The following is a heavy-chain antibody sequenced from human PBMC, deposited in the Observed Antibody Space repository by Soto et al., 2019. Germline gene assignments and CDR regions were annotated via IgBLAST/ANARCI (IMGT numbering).Heavy chain of an antibody. D-gene: IGHD3-22*01. CDR1: GYTFTSYG. CDR3: ARDSPYDSSGYYEVYYYYYGMDV. CDR2: ISAYNGNT. Sequence: GASVKVSCKASGYTFTSYGISWVRQAPGQGLEWMGWISAYNGNTNYAHKLQGRVTMTTDTSTSTAYMELRSLRSDDTAVYYCARDSPYDSSGYYEVYYYYYGMDVWGQGTTVTVS. V-gene: IGHV1-18*01. J-gene: IGHJ6*02.